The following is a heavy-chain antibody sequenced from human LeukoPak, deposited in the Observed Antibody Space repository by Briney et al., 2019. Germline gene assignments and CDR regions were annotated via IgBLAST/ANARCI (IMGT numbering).Heavy chain of an antibody. J-gene: IGHJ1*01. D-gene: IGHD3-22*01. Sequence: GGPLRLSCAASGFTFSSYWMHWVRQAPGKGLVWVSRIKSDGSTNYADSVKGRFTISRDNAKDTVSLQMNSLRAEDTGVYYCARAPSEIGGYYPEYFRHWGQGTLVTVSS. V-gene: IGHV3-74*01. CDR2: IKSDGST. CDR1: GFTFSSYW. CDR3: ARAPSEIGGYYPEYFRH.